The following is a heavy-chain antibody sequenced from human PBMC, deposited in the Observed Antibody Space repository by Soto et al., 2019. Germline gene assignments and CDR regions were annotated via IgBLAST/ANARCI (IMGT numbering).Heavy chain of an antibody. J-gene: IGHJ5*02. Sequence: QAQLVQSGVEMKNVGASVKVSCKASGYTFTSYGISWVRQAPGQGLEWMGWISGFNDDTNHAQKFQGRVTGTKDTSTSTAYMELRSLKSDDTAVYYCARSGSYYPARNWFGPWGQGTLVTVSS. CDR1: GYTFTSYG. CDR2: ISGFNDDT. V-gene: IGHV1-18*01. CDR3: ARSGSYYPARNWFGP. D-gene: IGHD3-10*01.